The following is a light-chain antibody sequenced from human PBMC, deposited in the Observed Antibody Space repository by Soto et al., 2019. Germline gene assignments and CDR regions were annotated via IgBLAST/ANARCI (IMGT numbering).Light chain of an antibody. CDR2: EVS. Sequence: QSALTQPASVSGSPGQSITISCTGINNDVGAYTYVSWYQQHPGKAPRLIIYEVSERPSGVSNRFSGSKSGNTASLVISGLKAEDEADYYCSSYRTGSRVFGGGTKVTVL. CDR1: NNDVGAYTY. CDR3: SSYRTGSRV. V-gene: IGLV2-14*01. J-gene: IGLJ2*01.